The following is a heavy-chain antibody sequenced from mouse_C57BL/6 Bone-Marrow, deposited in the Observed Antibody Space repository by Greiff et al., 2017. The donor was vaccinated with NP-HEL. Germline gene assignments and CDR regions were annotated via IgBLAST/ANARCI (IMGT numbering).Heavy chain of an antibody. CDR3: ARDPYSNYFDY. J-gene: IGHJ2*01. CDR2: ISDGGSYT. Sequence: EVQLVESGGGLVKPGGSLKLSCAASGFTFSSYAMSWVRQTPEKRLEWVATISDGGSYTYYPDNVKGRFTISRDNAKNNLYLQMSHLKSEDTAMYSCARDPYSNYFDYWGQGTTLTVSS. V-gene: IGHV5-4*01. D-gene: IGHD2-5*01. CDR1: GFTFSSYA.